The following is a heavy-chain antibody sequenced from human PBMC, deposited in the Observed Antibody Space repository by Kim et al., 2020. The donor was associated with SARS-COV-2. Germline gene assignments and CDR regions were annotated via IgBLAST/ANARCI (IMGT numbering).Heavy chain of an antibody. CDR1: GGSINSHY. CDR2: FYNSGNT. D-gene: IGHD6-25*01. Sequence: TLSLTCSVSGGSINSHYWSWIRQPPEKGLEWIGHFYNSGNTKYNASLKSRVTISVDTSKSQFSLHLTSVTAADTAVYYCARGSDHPPPHNAFTSWGPGT. CDR3: ARGSDHPPPHNAFTS. J-gene: IGHJ3*01. V-gene: IGHV4-59*11.